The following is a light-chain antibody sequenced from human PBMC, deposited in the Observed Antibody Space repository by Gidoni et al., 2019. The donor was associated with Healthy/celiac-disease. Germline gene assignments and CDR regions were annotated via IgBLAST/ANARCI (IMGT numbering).Light chain of an antibody. J-gene: IGKJ1*01. CDR2: DAS. CDR3: QQRSNWPWT. CDR1: QSFSSY. Sequence: EIVLTQSPATLSLSPGERATLSCRASQSFSSYLAWYQQKPGQAPRLLIYDASNRATGIPARFSGSGSGTDFTLTISSLEPEDCAVYYCQQRSNWPWTFGQGTKVEIK. V-gene: IGKV3-11*01.